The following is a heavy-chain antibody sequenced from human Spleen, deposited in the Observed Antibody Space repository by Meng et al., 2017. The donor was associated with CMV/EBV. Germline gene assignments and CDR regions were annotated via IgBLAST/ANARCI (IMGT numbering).Heavy chain of an antibody. Sequence: GESLKISCAASGFTFSSYWMSWVRQAPGKGLEWVANRKQDGSEKYYVDSVKGRFTISRDNAKNSLYLQMNSLRAEDTAVYYCARVALGGRLGNLDWGQGTLVTVSS. CDR3: ARVALGGRLGNLD. V-gene: IGHV3-7*01. D-gene: IGHD1-26*01. CDR2: RKQDGSEK. J-gene: IGHJ4*02. CDR1: GFTFSSYW.